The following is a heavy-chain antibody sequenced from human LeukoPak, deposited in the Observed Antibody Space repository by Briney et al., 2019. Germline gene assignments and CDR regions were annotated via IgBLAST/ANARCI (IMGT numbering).Heavy chain of an antibody. J-gene: IGHJ5*02. CDR2: ISSSGST. CDR3: ARGRSYGGSRFDT. CDR1: GDSINTYTHY. Sequence: SETLSLTCTVSGDSINTYTHYWTWVRQQPAGKGLEWIGRISSSGSTNYNPSLWGRVTISRDTSKNQFFLGLSSVTVTDTAVYYCARGRSYGGSRFDTWGQGILVTVSS. V-gene: IGHV4-61*02. D-gene: IGHD1-26*01.